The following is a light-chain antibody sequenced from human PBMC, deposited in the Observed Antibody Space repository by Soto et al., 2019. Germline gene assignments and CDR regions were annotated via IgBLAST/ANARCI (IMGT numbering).Light chain of an antibody. CDR1: SSDVGGYNY. Sequence: QSALTQPASVSGSPGQSITISCPGTSSDVGGYNYVSWYQQHPTKAPKLMIYEVSNRPSGVSNRFSGSKSGNTASLTISGLQAEDEADYYCSSYTSSSTRVFGTGTKVTVL. CDR2: EVS. J-gene: IGLJ1*01. CDR3: SSYTSSSTRV. V-gene: IGLV2-14*01.